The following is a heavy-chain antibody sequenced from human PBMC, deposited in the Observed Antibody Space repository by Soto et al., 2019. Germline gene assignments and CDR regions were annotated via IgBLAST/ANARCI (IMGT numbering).Heavy chain of an antibody. CDR2: ISYDGSNK. V-gene: IGHV3-30*18. Sequence: GGSLRLSCAASGFTFSSDGMHWVRQAPGKGLEWVAVISYDGSNKYYADSVKGRFTISRDNSKNTLYLQMHSLRAEDTAVYYCAKGGDSSSWFMDYWGQGTLVTVSS. CDR3: AKGGDSSSWFMDY. CDR1: GFTFSSDG. D-gene: IGHD6-13*01. J-gene: IGHJ4*02.